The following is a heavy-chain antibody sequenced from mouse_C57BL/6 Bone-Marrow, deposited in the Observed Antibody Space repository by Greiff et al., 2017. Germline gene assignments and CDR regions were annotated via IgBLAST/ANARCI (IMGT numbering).Heavy chain of an antibody. CDR1: GFNIHDYY. Sequence: QSGAELVKPGASVKLSCPASGFNIHDYYMHWVKQRTEQGLEWIGMIDPEDGETKYAPKFQGQATITADTSSNPAYLQLSSLTSEDTAVYYCARERGSSAWFAYWGQGTLVTVSA. CDR2: IDPEDGET. J-gene: IGHJ3*01. V-gene: IGHV14-2*01. D-gene: IGHD1-1*01. CDR3: ARERGSSAWFAY.